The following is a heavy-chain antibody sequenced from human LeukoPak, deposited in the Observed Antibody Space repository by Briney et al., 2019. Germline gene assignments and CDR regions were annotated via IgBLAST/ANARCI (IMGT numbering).Heavy chain of an antibody. D-gene: IGHD2-15*01. CDR1: GLTFRNYA. CDR3: ARKGGSRPNDAFDI. CDR2: ICANDGNT. V-gene: IGHV3-23*01. Sequence: GGSLGLSCAASGLTFRNYAMSWVRQAPGKGLEWVSVICANDGNTYYADAVKGRFTISRDNSKDTLYLQMDSLRAEDTAVYHCARKGGSRPNDAFDIWGQGTKVTVSS. J-gene: IGHJ3*02.